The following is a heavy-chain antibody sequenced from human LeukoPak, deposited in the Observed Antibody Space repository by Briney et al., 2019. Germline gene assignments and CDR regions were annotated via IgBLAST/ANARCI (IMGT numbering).Heavy chain of an antibody. V-gene: IGHV4-34*01. J-gene: IGHJ4*02. D-gene: IGHD2-8*01. Sequence: KPSETLSLTCAVYGGSFSGYYWSWIRQPPGKGLEWIGEINHSGSTNYNPSLKSRVTISVDTSKNQFSLKLSSVTAADTAVYYCARATFHDVLMVYAYMFPKFFDYWGQGTLVTVSS. CDR3: ARATFHDVLMVYAYMFPKFFDY. CDR1: GGSFSGYY. CDR2: INHSGST.